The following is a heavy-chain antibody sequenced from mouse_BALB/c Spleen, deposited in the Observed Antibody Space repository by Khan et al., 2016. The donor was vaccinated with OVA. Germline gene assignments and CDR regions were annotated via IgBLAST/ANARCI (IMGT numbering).Heavy chain of an antibody. CDR2: INPSNGYT. V-gene: IGHV1-4*01. CDR3: VRDGAYHRNDGWFAY. Sequence: QIQLVQSRAELARPGASVKMSCKASGYTFTSYTIHWIKLRPGQGLEWIGYINPSNGYTNSNQKFKDKATLTADKSSTTAYMELSSLTSDDSALYSCVRDGAYHRNDGWFAYWGHGTLVTVSA. J-gene: IGHJ3*01. D-gene: IGHD2-14*01. CDR1: GYTFTSYT.